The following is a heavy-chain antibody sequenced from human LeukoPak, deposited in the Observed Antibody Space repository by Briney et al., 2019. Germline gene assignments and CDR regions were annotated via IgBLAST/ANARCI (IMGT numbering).Heavy chain of an antibody. V-gene: IGHV4-59*08. CDR1: GGSISSYY. CDR3: ARHAPYSSSWYWYFDY. Sequence: SETLSLTCTVSGGSISSYYWSWIRQPPGKGLEWIGYIYYSGSTNYNPSLKSRVTISVDTSKNQFSLKLSSVIAAGTAVYYCARHAPYSSSWYWYFDYWGQGTLVTVSS. CDR2: IYYSGST. D-gene: IGHD6-13*01. J-gene: IGHJ4*02.